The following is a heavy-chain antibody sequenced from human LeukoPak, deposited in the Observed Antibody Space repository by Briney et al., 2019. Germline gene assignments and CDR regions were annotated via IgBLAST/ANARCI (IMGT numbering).Heavy chain of an antibody. CDR1: GYSFNSYW. D-gene: IGHD2/OR15-2a*01. V-gene: IGHV5-51*01. Sequence: GESVKISCKGSGYSFNSYWIGWVRQMPGKGLEWMGIIYPGDSDTRYSPSFQGQVIISVDKFIGTAYLQWSSLKASDTAMYYCARGNTVASFDYWGQGTLVTVPS. CDR2: IYPGDSDT. CDR3: ARGNTVASFDY. J-gene: IGHJ4*02.